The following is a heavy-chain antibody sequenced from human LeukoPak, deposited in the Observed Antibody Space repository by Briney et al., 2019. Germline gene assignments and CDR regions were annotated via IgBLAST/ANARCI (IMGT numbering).Heavy chain of an antibody. CDR3: ARSARGYSYGWSDWFDP. D-gene: IGHD5-18*01. CDR2: IYTSGST. V-gene: IGHV4-4*09. CDR1: GGSISSYY. J-gene: IGHJ5*02. Sequence: SETLSLTCTVSGGSISSYYWSWIRQPPGKGLEWIGYIYTSGSTNYNPSLRRRVTISVDTSKNQFSLQLSSVTAADTAVYYCARSARGYSYGWSDWFDPWGQGTLVTVSS.